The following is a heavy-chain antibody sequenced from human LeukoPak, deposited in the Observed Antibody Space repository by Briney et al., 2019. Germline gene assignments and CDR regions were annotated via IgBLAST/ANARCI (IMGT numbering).Heavy chain of an antibody. Sequence: SETLSLTCTVSGVSITTYYWSWIRQPPGKGLEWIGNIYYSGGTNYNPSLKSRLTISVDTSKSQFSLNLSSVTAADTAVYYCARAGGYCSGGSCYIDYWGQGTLVTVSS. J-gene: IGHJ4*02. V-gene: IGHV4-59*01. CDR3: ARAGGYCSGGSCYIDY. CDR2: IYYSGGT. CDR1: GVSITTYY. D-gene: IGHD2-15*01.